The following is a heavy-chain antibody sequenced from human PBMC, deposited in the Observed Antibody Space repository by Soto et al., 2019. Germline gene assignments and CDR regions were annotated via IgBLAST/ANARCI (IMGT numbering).Heavy chain of an antibody. CDR3: AKKAGIIIRYGFDV. J-gene: IGHJ6*02. CDR1: GFPFSSFA. Sequence: GGSLRLSCAASGFPFSSFAMNWVRQSPGKGLEWVAVISVNATSTYYADSVKGRFTISRDNSKNTMYLQMNSLRAEDTAVYYCAKKAGIIIRYGFDVWGQGARVTVSS. CDR2: ISVNATST. V-gene: IGHV3-23*01.